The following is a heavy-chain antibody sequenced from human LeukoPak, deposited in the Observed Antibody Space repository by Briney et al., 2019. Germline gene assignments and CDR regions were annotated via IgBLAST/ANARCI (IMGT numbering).Heavy chain of an antibody. CDR2: ISSSSSYI. V-gene: IGHV3-21*01. Sequence: PGGSLRLSCAASGFTFSSYSMYWVRQAPGKGLEWVSSISSSSSYIYYADSVKGRFTISRDNAKNSLYLQMNSLRAEDTAVYYCARAGSLDIVVVPAAAYYYYGMDVWGQGTTVTVSS. CDR3: ARAGSLDIVVVPAAAYYYYGMDV. D-gene: IGHD2-2*03. J-gene: IGHJ6*02. CDR1: GFTFSSYS.